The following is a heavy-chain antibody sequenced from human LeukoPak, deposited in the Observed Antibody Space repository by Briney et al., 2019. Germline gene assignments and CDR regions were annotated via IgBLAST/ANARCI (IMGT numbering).Heavy chain of an antibody. J-gene: IGHJ6*04. D-gene: IGHD3-10*02. V-gene: IGHV3-30*04. CDR3: AELGITMIGGV. Sequence: PGRSLRLSCAASGFTFSSYAMHWVRQAPGKGLEWVAIISYDGSNKNYADSVKGRFTISRDNAKNSLYLQMNSLRAEDTAVYYCAELGITMIGGVWGKGTTVTISS. CDR1: GFTFSSYA. CDR2: ISYDGSNK.